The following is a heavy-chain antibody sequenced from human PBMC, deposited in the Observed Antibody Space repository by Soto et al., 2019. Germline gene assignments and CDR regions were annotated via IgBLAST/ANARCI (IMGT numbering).Heavy chain of an antibody. Sequence: GGSLRLSCATSGFTFTRYSMDWVRQAPGKGLEWVSSISSTTNYIYYGDSMKGRFTISRDNAKNSLYLEMNSLRAEDTAVYYCARESEDLTSNFDYWGQGTLVTVSS. CDR2: ISSTTNYI. J-gene: IGHJ4*02. V-gene: IGHV3-21*06. CDR1: GFTFTRYS. CDR3: ARESEDLTSNFDY.